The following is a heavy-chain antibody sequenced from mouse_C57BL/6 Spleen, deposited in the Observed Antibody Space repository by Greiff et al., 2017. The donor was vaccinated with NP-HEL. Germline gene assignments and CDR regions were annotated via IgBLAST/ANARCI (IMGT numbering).Heavy chain of an antibody. V-gene: IGHV1-54*01. Sequence: QVQLQQSGAELVRPGTSVKVSCKASGYAFTNYLIEWVKQRPGQGLEWIGVINPGSGGTNYNEKFKGKATLTADKSSSTAYMQLSSLTSEDSAVYFGARSYSNYLGYFDYWGQGTTLTVSS. D-gene: IGHD2-5*01. CDR2: INPGSGGT. CDR1: GYAFTNYL. J-gene: IGHJ2*01. CDR3: ARSYSNYLGYFDY.